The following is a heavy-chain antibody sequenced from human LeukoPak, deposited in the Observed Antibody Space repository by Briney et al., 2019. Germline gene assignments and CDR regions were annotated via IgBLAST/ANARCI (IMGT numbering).Heavy chain of an antibody. Sequence: GESLKISCKGSGYSITRYWIGWVRQATGQGLEWMGWMNPNSGNTGYAQKFQGRVTMTRNTSISTAYMELSGLRSEDTAVYYCAREGSSATIDYWGQGTLVTVSS. D-gene: IGHD1-26*01. CDR3: AREGSSATIDY. V-gene: IGHV1-8*01. J-gene: IGHJ4*02. CDR2: MNPNSGNT. CDR1: GYSITRYW.